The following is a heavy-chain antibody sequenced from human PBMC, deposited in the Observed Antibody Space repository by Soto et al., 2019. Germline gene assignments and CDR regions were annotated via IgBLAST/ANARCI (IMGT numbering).Heavy chain of an antibody. V-gene: IGHV3-11*01. D-gene: IGHD2-15*01. Sequence: QVQLVESGGGLVKPGGSLRLSCAASGFTFSDYYMSWIRQAPGKGLEWVSYISSSGSTIYYADSVKGRFTISRDNAKNSLYLQMNSLRAEDTAVYYCARVANRGYIVVVVAAILYFDYWGQGTLVTVSS. J-gene: IGHJ4*02. CDR3: ARVANRGYIVVVVAAILYFDY. CDR2: ISSSGSTI. CDR1: GFTFSDYY.